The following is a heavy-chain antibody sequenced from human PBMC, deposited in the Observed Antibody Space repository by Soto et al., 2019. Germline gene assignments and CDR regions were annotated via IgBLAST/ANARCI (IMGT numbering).Heavy chain of an antibody. CDR3: ARHRGTHNWFDP. CDR1: GGSISSGSYY. Sequence: PSETLSLTCTVSGGSISSGSYYWGWIRQPPGKGLEWIGSIYYSGSTYSNPSLKSRVTISVDTSKNQLSLKLSSVTAADTAVYYCARHRGTHNWFDPWGQGTLVTVS. CDR2: IYYSGST. V-gene: IGHV4-39*01. J-gene: IGHJ5*02.